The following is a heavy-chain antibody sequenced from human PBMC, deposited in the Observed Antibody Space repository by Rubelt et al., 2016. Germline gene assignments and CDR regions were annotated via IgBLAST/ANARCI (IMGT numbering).Heavy chain of an antibody. CDR3: ATDRGLSSGWPIFDY. J-gene: IGHJ4*02. CDR2: IFSGDGT. V-gene: IGHV3-66*01. Sequence: EVQLVESGGDLVQPGGSLRLSCAVSGFIVSSNRMSWVRQAPGKGLEWVSIIFSGDGTYYADSVRGRFIISRDISKNTLFLQMNYLRVEDTAVYYCATDRGLSSGWPIFDYWGQGTLVTVSS. D-gene: IGHD6-19*01. CDR1: GFIVSSNR.